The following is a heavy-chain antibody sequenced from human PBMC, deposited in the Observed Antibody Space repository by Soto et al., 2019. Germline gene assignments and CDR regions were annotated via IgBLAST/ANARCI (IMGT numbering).Heavy chain of an antibody. J-gene: IGHJ4*02. Sequence: EVQLVESGGGLVKPGGSLRLSCAASGFTFSNAWMNWVRQAPGKGLEWVGRIKSKTDGGTTDYAAPVKGRFTISRDDSKNTLYLQMNSLKTEDTAVYYCTTKEHDILTGYYSYYFDYWGQGTLVTVSS. CDR3: TTKEHDILTGYYSYYFDY. D-gene: IGHD3-9*01. CDR2: IKSKTDGGTT. V-gene: IGHV3-15*07. CDR1: GFTFSNAW.